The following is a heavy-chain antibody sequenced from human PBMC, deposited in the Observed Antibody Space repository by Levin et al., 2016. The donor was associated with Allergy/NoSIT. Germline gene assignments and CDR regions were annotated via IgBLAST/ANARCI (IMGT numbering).Heavy chain of an antibody. CDR1: GASISSSPYY. CDR2: IYYTGTT. D-gene: IGHD4-17*01. CDR3: ARGKPYGDYPIDY. J-gene: IGHJ4*02. V-gene: IGHV4-39*01. Sequence: SETLSLTCTVSGASISSSPYYWGWIRQPPGKGLEWIGSIYYTGTTYYNPSLKSRVTMNQFSLKLTSVTAADTAVYYCARGKPYGDYPIDYWGRGRLVTVSS.